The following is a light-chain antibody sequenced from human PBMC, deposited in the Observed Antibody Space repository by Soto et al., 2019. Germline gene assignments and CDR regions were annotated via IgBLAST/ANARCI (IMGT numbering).Light chain of an antibody. V-gene: IGKV3-20*01. CDR2: GAS. CDR3: QQYGSF. Sequence: EIVLTQSPATLSSSPGERATLSCRASQSVSSYLAWYQQKPGQAPRLLIYGASSRATGIPDRFSGSGSGTDFTLTISRLEPEDFAVYYCQQYGSFFGGGTKVEIK. CDR1: QSVSSY. J-gene: IGKJ4*01.